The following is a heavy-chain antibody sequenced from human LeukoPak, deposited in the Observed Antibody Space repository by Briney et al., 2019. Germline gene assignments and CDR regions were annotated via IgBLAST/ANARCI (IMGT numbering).Heavy chain of an antibody. D-gene: IGHD3-16*01. CDR3: AREGESGEDFDY. CDR1: GYTFTSYD. V-gene: IGHV1-8*01. CDR2: MNPNSGNT. Sequence: ASVKVSCKASGYTFTSYDINWVRQATGQGLEWMGWMNPNSGNTDYAQKFQGRVTMTRNTSISTAYMELSSLRSEDTTVYYCAREGESGEDFDYWCQGTLVTVSS. J-gene: IGHJ4*02.